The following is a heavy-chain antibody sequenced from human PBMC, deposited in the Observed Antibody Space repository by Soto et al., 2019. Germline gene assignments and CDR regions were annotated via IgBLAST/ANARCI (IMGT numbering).Heavy chain of an antibody. CDR2: ISYVGSSK. CDR1: GFTFSSYA. V-gene: IGHV3-30-3*01. J-gene: IGHJ3*02. Sequence: GGSLRLSCAASGFTFSSYAMHWVRQAPGKGLEWMTVISYVGSSKYYADSVKGRFTISRDNSKNTLYLQVDSLRAEDTAVYYCARDRGSGYQLLWAFDIWGQGTLVTVSS. CDR3: ARDRGSGYQLLWAFDI. D-gene: IGHD2-2*01.